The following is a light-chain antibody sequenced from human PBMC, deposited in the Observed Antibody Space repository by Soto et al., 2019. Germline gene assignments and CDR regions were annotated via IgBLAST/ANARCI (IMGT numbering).Light chain of an antibody. CDR1: QSIDNY. V-gene: IGKV1-39*01. CDR3: QQSYTTLFN. Sequence: DIQMTQSPPSLSASVGDRVIITCRTSQSIDNYLNWYQQKPGKAPKLLIYAASTLQSGVPSRFSASGSETHFTLTISSLQPEDIATYYCQQSYTTLFNFGPGTKVVLK. CDR2: AAS. J-gene: IGKJ3*01.